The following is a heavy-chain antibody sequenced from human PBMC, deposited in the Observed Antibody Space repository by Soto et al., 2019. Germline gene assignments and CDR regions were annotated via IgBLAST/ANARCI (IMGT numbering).Heavy chain of an antibody. CDR1: GGCISSYY. D-gene: IGHD1-26*01. V-gene: IGHV4-59*08. J-gene: IGHJ4*02. CDR3: ARRWGRTFDY. CDR2: IYYSGST. Sequence: QVQLQESGPGLVKPSETLSLTCTVSGGCISSYYWSWNRQPPGKGLEWIGYIYYSGSTNYNPSLKSRVTISVDTSKNQFSLKLSSVTAAVTAVYYCARRWGRTFDYWGQGTLVTVSS.